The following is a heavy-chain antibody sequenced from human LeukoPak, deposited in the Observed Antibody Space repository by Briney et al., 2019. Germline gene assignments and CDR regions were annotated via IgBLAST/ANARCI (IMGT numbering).Heavy chain of an antibody. CDR2: IKQDGSEK. CDR3: ASDGDYGEGNY. D-gene: IGHD4-17*01. CDR1: GFTLSSYW. V-gene: IGHV3-7*01. J-gene: IGHJ4*02. Sequence: PGGSLRLSCAASGFTLSSYWMSWVRQAPGKGLEWVANIKQDGSEKYYVDSVKGRFTISRDNVKNSLYLQMNSLRAEDTAVYYCASDGDYGEGNYWGQGTLVTVSS.